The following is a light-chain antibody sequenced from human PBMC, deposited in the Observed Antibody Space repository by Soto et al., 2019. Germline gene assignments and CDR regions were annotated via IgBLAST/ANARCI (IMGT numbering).Light chain of an antibody. J-gene: IGKJ1*01. CDR2: KAS. CDR3: MQGITFT. CDR1: QSLVHSDGNTY. Sequence: ILLTQSPLSLPVTLGQSASISCRSSQSLVHSDGNTYLNWFQQRPGQSPRRLIYKASNRDSGVPDRFSGSGSGSDFTLTISRVEADDVGVYYCMQGITFTFGQGTRVEI. V-gene: IGKV2-30*02.